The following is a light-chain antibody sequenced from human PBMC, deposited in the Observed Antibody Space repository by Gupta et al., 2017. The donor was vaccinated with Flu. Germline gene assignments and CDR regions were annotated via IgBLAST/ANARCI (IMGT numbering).Light chain of an antibody. CDR1: HAISHS. CDR2: AVS. Sequence: PSFLSSSVGDRVAITCRASHAISHSLAWYQQKAGEGPKLLIYAVSTVHTVVPSMFSGSGSGTEFTLTISSLQPEDFGIYYWQHVDPYPVTFGRGTKVEVK. CDR3: QHVDPYPVT. J-gene: IGKJ4*01. V-gene: IGKV1-9*01.